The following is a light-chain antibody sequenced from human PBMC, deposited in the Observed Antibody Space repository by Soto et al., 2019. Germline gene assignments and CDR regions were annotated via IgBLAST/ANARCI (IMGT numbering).Light chain of an antibody. CDR2: QGY. CDR1: SSDVGKYNL. Sequence: QSALPQPASVSGSPGQSITISCTGTSSDVGKYNLVSWYQQHPGKAPKVMILQGYKRPSGVSNRFSGSKFGNTASLTISGLQAEDEAEYYCCAYAATYTYVFGTGTKVTVL. J-gene: IGLJ1*01. CDR3: CAYAATYTYV. V-gene: IGLV2-23*01.